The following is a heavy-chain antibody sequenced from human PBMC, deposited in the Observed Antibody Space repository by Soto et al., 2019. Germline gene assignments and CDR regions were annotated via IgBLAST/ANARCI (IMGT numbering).Heavy chain of an antibody. D-gene: IGHD6-25*01. CDR3: ARRVGAAAAAYFDN. Sequence: PGASLKISCTGSGYSFTSYWIGWVRQMPGKGLELMGIIYPGDSDTIYSPSFRGQVTISADKSINTAYLQWNSLKASDTAMYYCARRVGAAAAAYFDNWGQRTLVTVSS. CDR1: GYSFTSYW. V-gene: IGHV5-51*01. J-gene: IGHJ4*02. CDR2: IYPGDSDT.